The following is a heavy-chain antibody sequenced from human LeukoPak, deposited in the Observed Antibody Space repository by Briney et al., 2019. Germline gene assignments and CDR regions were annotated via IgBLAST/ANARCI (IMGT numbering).Heavy chain of an antibody. CDR1: GLTFSNAW. CDR2: INSDGGST. CDR3: ARDLELAHYDSSGYEY. V-gene: IGHV3-74*01. D-gene: IGHD3-22*01. Sequence: GGSLRLSCAASGLTFSNAWMYWVCQAPGRGLGWVSRINSDGGSTAYADSVKGRFTISRDNAKNTLYLQMNSVRAEDTAVYYCARDLELAHYDSSGYEYWGQGTLVTVSS. J-gene: IGHJ4*02.